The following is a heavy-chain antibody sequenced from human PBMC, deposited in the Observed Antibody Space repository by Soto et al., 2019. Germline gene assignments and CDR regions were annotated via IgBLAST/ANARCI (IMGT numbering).Heavy chain of an antibody. J-gene: IGHJ4*02. CDR3: ARVPFYAPSGSYYIDS. CDR1: RASISSGDYY. CDR2: IYYSGST. V-gene: IGHV4-30-4*01. Sequence: QVQLQESGPGLVKPSQTLSLTCTVSRASISSGDYYWSWIRQPPGKGLEWIAYIYYSGSTYYNPSLKSRVTISLDTSKKQVSLKLSSVTAADTAVYYCARVPFYAPSGSYYIDSWGQGTLVTVSS. D-gene: IGHD1-26*01.